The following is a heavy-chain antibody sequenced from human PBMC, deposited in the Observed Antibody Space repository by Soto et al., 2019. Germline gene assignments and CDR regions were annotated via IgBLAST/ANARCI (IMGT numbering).Heavy chain of an antibody. V-gene: IGHV4-30-4*01. CDR2: IYYSGST. J-gene: IGHJ5*02. Sequence: SETLSLTCTVSGGSIRSGDYYWSWIRQPPGKGLEWIGYIYYSGSTYYNPSLKSRVTISVDTSKNQFSLKISSVTAADTAVYYCARGPNYYNSARGWFDPWGQGTLVTSPQ. D-gene: IGHD3-10*01. CDR3: ARGPNYYNSARGWFDP. CDR1: GGSIRSGDYY.